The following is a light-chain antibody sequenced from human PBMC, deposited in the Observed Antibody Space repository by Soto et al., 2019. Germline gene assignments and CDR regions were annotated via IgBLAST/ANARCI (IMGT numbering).Light chain of an antibody. CDR2: KDT. CDR1: VLAKKF. Sequence: SCELTQPSSVSVSPGQTARITCSGDVLAKKFARWFQQKPGQAPVLVIYKDTERPSGIPERFSGFSSGTTVTLTISGAQVEDEADYYCYSAADNNLRVFGGGTKLTVL. V-gene: IGLV3-27*01. CDR3: YSAADNNLRV. J-gene: IGLJ2*01.